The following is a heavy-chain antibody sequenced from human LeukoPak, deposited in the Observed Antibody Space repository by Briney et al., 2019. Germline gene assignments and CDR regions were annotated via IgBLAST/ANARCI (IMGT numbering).Heavy chain of an antibody. D-gene: IGHD2-15*01. Sequence: SETLSLTCTVSGGSISSSSYYWGWIRQPPGKGLEWIGSIYYSGSTYYNPSLKSRVTISVDTSKTQFFLKLSSVTAAHTPACYCARVRYIVVVVAAMAFDIWGQGTMVTVSS. J-gene: IGHJ3*02. CDR1: GGSISSSSYY. V-gene: IGHV4-39*01. CDR2: IYYSGST. CDR3: ARVRYIVVVVAAMAFDI.